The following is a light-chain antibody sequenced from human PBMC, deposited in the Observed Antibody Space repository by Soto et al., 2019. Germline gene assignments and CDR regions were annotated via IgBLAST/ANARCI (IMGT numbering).Light chain of an antibody. Sequence: DIPMTQSPSSLSASVGDRVTITCRASQSINKYLNWYRQKPGKAPELLIYAASSLQNGVPSTFSGSGSGTDFTLTISSLQPEDFATYYCQQRYDSPLTFGGGTKVDIK. CDR2: AAS. CDR3: QQRYDSPLT. J-gene: IGKJ4*01. V-gene: IGKV1-39*01. CDR1: QSINKY.